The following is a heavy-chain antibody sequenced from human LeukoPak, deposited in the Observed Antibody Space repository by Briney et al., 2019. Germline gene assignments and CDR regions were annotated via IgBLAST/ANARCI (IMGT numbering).Heavy chain of an antibody. CDR3: ARIGDSVTTLRSYYFDY. Sequence: SETLSLTCTVSGGSISSYYWSWIRQPPGKGLEWIGYIYYSGTTNYNPSLKSRVTISVDTSRSQFSPRLSSVTAADTAVYYCARIGDSVTTLRSYYFDYWGQGTLVTVSS. D-gene: IGHD4-17*01. CDR2: IYYSGTT. CDR1: GGSISSYY. J-gene: IGHJ4*02. V-gene: IGHV4-59*01.